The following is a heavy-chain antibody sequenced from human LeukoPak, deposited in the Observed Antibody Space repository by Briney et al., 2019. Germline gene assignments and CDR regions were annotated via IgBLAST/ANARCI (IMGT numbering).Heavy chain of an antibody. V-gene: IGHV1-18*01. CDR1: GYTFSSYG. D-gene: IGHD4-17*01. CDR2: ISGYTGNT. Sequence: ASVKVSCKASGYTFSSYGISWVRQAPGQGLEWMGWISGYTGNTNYAQNLQGRVTMTTDTSTSTAYMELRSLRSDDTAVYYCARASDYGDGDCWFDPWGQGTLVTVSS. CDR3: ARASDYGDGDCWFDP. J-gene: IGHJ5*02.